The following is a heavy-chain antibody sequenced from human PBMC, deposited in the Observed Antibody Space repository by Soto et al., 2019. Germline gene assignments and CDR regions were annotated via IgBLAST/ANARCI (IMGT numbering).Heavy chain of an antibody. CDR2: ISGSGGDI. CDR3: AQDGRSSRWDGDY. Sequence: EVQLLESGGGLVQPGGSLRLSCAASGFTFSNYAMSWVRQAPGKGLEWVSIISGSGGDIYYADCVKGRFTVSRDNSKNTLYLQLNSLRDDDTAVYYCAQDGRSSRWDGDYWGQGTLVNVSS. D-gene: IGHD6-13*01. CDR1: GFTFSNYA. V-gene: IGHV3-23*01. J-gene: IGHJ4*02.